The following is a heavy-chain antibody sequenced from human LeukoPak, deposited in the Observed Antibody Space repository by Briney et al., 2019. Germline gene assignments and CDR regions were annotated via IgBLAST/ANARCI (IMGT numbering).Heavy chain of an antibody. CDR3: ASEGGTDKRAVRNYFGMDV. Sequence: AVKVSFKGSGGTFNIYAISWVRQAPGQGGEGMGGIIPIFGTANYTQKFQGRDTITADQSTSTAYMELSSLRSEDTAVYYCASEGGTDKRAVRNYFGMDVWGKGTTVTVSS. V-gene: IGHV1-69*13. CDR2: IIPIFGTA. CDR1: GGTFNIYA. J-gene: IGHJ6*04. D-gene: IGHD1-7*01.